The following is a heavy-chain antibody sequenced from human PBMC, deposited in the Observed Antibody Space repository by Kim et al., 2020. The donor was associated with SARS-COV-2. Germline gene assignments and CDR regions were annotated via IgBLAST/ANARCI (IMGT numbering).Heavy chain of an antibody. Sequence: GGSLRLSCAASGFTFGSYTMNWVRQAPGKGLEWVSSISGSSSYIYYADSVRGRFTISRDNAKNSLYLQMNSLRAEDTALYYCARIAVAGEDYYGMDFWS. CDR1: GFTFGSYT. D-gene: IGHD2-15*01. CDR3: ARIAVAGEDYYGMDF. CDR2: ISGSSSYI. J-gene: IGHJ6*02. V-gene: IGHV3-21*01.